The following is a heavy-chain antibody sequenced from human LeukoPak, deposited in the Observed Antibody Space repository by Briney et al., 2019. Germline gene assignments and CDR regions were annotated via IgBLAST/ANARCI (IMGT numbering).Heavy chain of an antibody. V-gene: IGHV3-21*01. CDR1: GFTFSDYD. D-gene: IGHD3-16*01. CDR2: ISYLSSHV. CDR3: GRAFPPLRTSSAGDL. J-gene: IGHJ4*02. Sequence: GGSLRLSCSASGFTFSDYDMNWVRQAPGKGLEWVSSISYLSSHVYYGDSVKGRFSISRDKAKYSLYLQMNSLEAEDSAIYYCGRAFPPLRTSSAGDLWGQGILVTVSS.